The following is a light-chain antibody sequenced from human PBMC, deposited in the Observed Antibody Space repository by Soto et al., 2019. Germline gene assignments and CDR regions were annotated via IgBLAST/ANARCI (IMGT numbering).Light chain of an antibody. J-gene: IGLJ1*01. CDR1: SSNIGAGYD. Sequence: QSVLTQPPSVSGAPGQRVTISCTGSSSNIGAGYDVHWYQQLPGTAPKLLIYGNSNRPSGVPDRFSGSKSGTSASLAITGLQAEDEADYYCQSYDNSLSYVFGTVTKLTVL. CDR2: GNS. CDR3: QSYDNSLSYV. V-gene: IGLV1-40*01.